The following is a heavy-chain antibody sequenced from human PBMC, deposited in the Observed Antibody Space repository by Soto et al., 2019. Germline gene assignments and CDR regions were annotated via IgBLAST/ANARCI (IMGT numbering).Heavy chain of an antibody. J-gene: IGHJ4*02. V-gene: IGHV3-21*01. CDR3: ARDYYDYIWGSYRYTAYFDQ. CDR1: GFTFSSYS. CDR2: ISSSSSYI. Sequence: GGSLRLSCAASGFTFSSYSMNWVRQAPGKGLEWVSSISSSSSYIYYADSVKGRFTISRDNAKNSLYLQMNSLRAEDTAVYYCARDYYDYIWGSYRYTAYFDQWGQGTLVTVSS. D-gene: IGHD3-16*02.